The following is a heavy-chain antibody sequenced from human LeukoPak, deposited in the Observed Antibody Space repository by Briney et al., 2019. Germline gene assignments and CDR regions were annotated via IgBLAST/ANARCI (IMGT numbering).Heavy chain of an antibody. V-gene: IGHV3-7*01. J-gene: IGHJ4*02. CDR3: ARDTNDFWSGREGYFDY. CDR1: GFTFSSYW. CDR2: IKQDGSEK. D-gene: IGHD3-3*01. Sequence: GGSLRLSCAASGFTFSSYWMSWVRQAPGKGLEWVANIKQDGSEKYYVDSVKGRFTISRDNAKNSLYLQMNSLRAEDTAVYYCARDTNDFWSGREGYFDYWGQGTLVTVSS.